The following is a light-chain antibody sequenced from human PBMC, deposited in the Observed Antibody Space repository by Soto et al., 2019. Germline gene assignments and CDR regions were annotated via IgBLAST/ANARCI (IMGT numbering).Light chain of an antibody. CDR2: DVS. CDR1: SSDVGGYNY. V-gene: IGLV2-14*01. Sequence: QSALTQPASVSGSPGQSITNSCTGTSSDVGGYNYVSWYQQHPGKAPKLMIYDVSNRPSGVSNRFSGSKSGNTASLTISGLQAEDEADYYCSSYTSSSLGVVFGGGTQLTVL. CDR3: SSYTSSSLGVV. J-gene: IGLJ2*01.